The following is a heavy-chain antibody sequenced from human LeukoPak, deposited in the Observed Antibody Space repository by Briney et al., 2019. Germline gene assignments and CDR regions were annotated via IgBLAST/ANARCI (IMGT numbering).Heavy chain of an antibody. CDR3: AREKYYYDSSGYYQSHFDY. V-gene: IGHV4-31*03. CDR1: GGSISSSGCN. Sequence: PSETLSLTCTVSGGSISSSGCNWSWLRQHPGKGLEWIGYIYYSGITYYNPSLKSRLAISVDTSTNQFSLKLSSVTVADTAVYYCAREKYYYDSSGYYQSHFDYWGQGTLVTVSS. J-gene: IGHJ4*02. D-gene: IGHD3-22*01. CDR2: IYYSGIT.